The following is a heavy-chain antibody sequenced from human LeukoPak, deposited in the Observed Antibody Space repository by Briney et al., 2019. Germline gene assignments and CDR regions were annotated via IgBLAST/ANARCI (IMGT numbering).Heavy chain of an antibody. V-gene: IGHV4-39*02. CDR3: AKEGGYTSGSLNY. D-gene: IGHD3-10*01. CDR1: GGSITTTNHY. J-gene: IGHJ4*02. CDR2: ISYSGST. Sequence: SETLSLTCSVSGGSITTTNHYWGWIRQPPGKGLGWVGSISYSGSTYYNSSLKSRITISLDTSRNEFSLKLHSVIAADPAVYYCAKEGGYTSGSLNYWGQGTLVTVSS.